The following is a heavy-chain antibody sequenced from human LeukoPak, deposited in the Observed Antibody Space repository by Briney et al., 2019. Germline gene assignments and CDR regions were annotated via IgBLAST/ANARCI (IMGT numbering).Heavy chain of an antibody. CDR2: IVAGGTFT. CDR3: AREYMDYYDSSGPSYYYYGMDV. CDR1: GFTFSSYA. V-gene: IGHV3-23*01. D-gene: IGHD3-22*01. Sequence: GVPLRLSCTASGFTFSSYAMNWVRQAPGKGLEWVSGIVAGGTFTYYADSVKGRFTISRDNSKNTLYLQMNSLRAEDTAVYYCAREYMDYYDSSGPSYYYYGMDVWGQGTTVTVSS. J-gene: IGHJ6*02.